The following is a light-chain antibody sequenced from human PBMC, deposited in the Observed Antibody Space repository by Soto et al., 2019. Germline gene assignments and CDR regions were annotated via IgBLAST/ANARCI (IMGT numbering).Light chain of an antibody. CDR2: SAS. CDR1: QSIGRF. Sequence: IQMTQSPTSLSSSVGSVVTITCRSSQSIGRFLNWYQHIPGKAPRLLIFSASSLQPGVPSRFSGRGSGTDFPLTISSLQPEDFETYYCQQTYSSPGTFGQGTKVDIK. CDR3: QQTYSSPGT. V-gene: IGKV1-39*01. J-gene: IGKJ1*01.